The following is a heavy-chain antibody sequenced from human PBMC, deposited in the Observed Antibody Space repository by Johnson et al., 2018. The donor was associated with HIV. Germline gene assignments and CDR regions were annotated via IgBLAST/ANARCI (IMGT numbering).Heavy chain of an antibody. CDR1: GFTFSNYA. V-gene: IGHV3-30*04. CDR3: ARDLVRFSELIAAAGDDAFDI. D-gene: IGHD6-13*01. CDR2: ISYDGSNK. J-gene: IGHJ3*02. Sequence: QVQLVESGGGVVQPGRSLRLSCAASGFTFSNYAMHWVRQTSGKGLEWVAVISYDGSNKYYADSVKGRFTISRDNSKNTLYLQMNSLSAEDTAVYYCARDLVRFSELIAAAGDDAFDIWGQGTMVTVSS.